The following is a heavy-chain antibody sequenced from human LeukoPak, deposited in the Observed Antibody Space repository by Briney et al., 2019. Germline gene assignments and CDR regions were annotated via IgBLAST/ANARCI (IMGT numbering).Heavy chain of an antibody. CDR1: GFTFSSYW. CDR3: VRDGGSAWYINGDEAFDI. D-gene: IGHD6-19*01. CDR2: IKQDGSEK. Sequence: PGGSLRLSCAASGFTFSSYWMSWVRQAPGKGLEWVANIKQDGSEKYYVDSVKGRFTISRDNANNSLYLQMNSLRAEDTAVYYCVRDGGSAWYINGDEAFDIWGQGTVVTVSS. V-gene: IGHV3-7*01. J-gene: IGHJ3*02.